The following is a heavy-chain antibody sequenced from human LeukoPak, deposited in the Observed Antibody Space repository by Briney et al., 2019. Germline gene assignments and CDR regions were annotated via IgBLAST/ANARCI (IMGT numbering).Heavy chain of an antibody. V-gene: IGHV3-53*01. Sequence: GGSLRLSCAVSGFTVSGNYMSWVRQAPGKGLEWVSLIYSGGTTYYADSVKGRFIISRDNAKDSLYLQMNSLRVEDTAVYYCLRGDRRDYWGQGTLVTVSS. CDR1: GFTVSGNY. J-gene: IGHJ4*02. CDR2: IYSGGTT. CDR3: LRGDRRDY.